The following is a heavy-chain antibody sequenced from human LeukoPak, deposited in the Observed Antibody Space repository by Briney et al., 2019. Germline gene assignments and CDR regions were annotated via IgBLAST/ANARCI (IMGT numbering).Heavy chain of an antibody. V-gene: IGHV4-34*01. CDR2: INHSGST. J-gene: IGHJ6*04. Sequence: PSETLSLTCAVYGGSFSGYYWSWIRQPPGKGLEWIGEINHSGSTNYNPSLKSRVTISVDTSKNQFSLKLSSVTAADTAVYYCARGMVRAPIRGYYYYGMDVWGKGTTVTVSS. CDR1: GGSFSGYY. CDR3: ARGMVRAPIRGYYYYGMDV. D-gene: IGHD3-10*01.